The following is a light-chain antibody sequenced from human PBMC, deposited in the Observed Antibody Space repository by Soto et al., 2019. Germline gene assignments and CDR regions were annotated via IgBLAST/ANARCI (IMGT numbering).Light chain of an antibody. CDR1: QSISSW. CDR3: QQYNSYPGLT. Sequence: DIQMTQSPSTLSASVGDRVTITCRASQSISSWLAWYQQKPGKAPKLLIYDASSLESGVPSRFSGSGSGTEFTLTISSLQPDDFATYYCQQYNSYPGLTFGGGTRWIS. V-gene: IGKV1-5*01. J-gene: IGKJ4*01. CDR2: DAS.